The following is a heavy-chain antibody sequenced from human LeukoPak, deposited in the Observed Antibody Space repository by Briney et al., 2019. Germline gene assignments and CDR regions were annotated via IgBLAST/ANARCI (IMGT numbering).Heavy chain of an antibody. J-gene: IGHJ5*02. CDR3: AIVVVVAATPRWFDP. Sequence: GESLKISCKGSGYRFTSYWIGWVRQLPGKGLEWMGIIYPGDSDTRYSPSFQGQVTISADKSISTAYLHWSSLKASDTAMYYCAIVVVVAATPRWFDPWGQGTLVTVSS. CDR2: IYPGDSDT. D-gene: IGHD2-15*01. V-gene: IGHV5-51*01. CDR1: GYRFTSYW.